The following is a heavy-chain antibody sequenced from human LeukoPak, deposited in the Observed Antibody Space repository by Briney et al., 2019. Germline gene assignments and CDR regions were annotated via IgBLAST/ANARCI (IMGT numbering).Heavy chain of an antibody. D-gene: IGHD4-23*01. V-gene: IGHV3-21*01. CDR3: ARDLYGGNAAFDI. CDR2: ISSSSSYI. CDR1: GFTFSSYS. Sequence: GGSLRLSCAASGFTFSSYSMNWVRQAPGKGLEWVSSISSSSSYIYYADSVKGRFTISRDNAKISLYLQMNSLRAEDTAVYYCARDLYGGNAAFDIWGQGTMVTVSS. J-gene: IGHJ3*02.